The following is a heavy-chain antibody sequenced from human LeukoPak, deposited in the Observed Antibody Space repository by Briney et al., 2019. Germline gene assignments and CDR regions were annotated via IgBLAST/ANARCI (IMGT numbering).Heavy chain of an antibody. CDR3: ARSRAARGYFDY. J-gene: IGHJ4*02. Sequence: GGSLRLSCAASGFTFSSYAMGWIRQAPGKGLEWVSSISSSSSYIYYADSVKGRFTISRDNAKNSLYLQMNSLRAEDTAVYYCARSRAARGYFDYWGQGTLVTVSS. CDR2: ISSSSSYI. D-gene: IGHD6-6*01. CDR1: GFTFSSYA. V-gene: IGHV3-21*01.